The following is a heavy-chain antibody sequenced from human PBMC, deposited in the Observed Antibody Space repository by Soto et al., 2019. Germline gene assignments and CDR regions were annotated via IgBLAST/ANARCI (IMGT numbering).Heavy chain of an antibody. CDR2: IYSGGST. J-gene: IGHJ4*02. Sequence: EVQLVESGGGLVQPGGSLRLSCAASGFTVSSNYMSWVRQAPGKGLEWVSVIYSGGSTYYADSVKGRFIISRDDSKNTLFLQMNSLRAEDTAVYYCATAKLLLPWLFDYRGQGTLVTVSS. D-gene: IGHD2-15*01. V-gene: IGHV3-66*01. CDR1: GFTVSSNY. CDR3: ATAKLLLPWLFDY.